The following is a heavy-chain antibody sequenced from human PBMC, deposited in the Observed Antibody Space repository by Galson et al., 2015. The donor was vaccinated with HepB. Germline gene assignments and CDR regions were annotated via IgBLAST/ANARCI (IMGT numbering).Heavy chain of an antibody. CDR1: GFTFSNYW. CDR3: ARGRAGVVSS. D-gene: IGHD3-10*01. J-gene: IGHJ5*02. Sequence: SLRLSCAGSGFTFSNYWMSRVRQAPGKGLEWVANIKQDGSEKDSVDSVKGRFTISRDNAKSSLYLQMNSLRAEDTAVYYCARGRAGVVSSWGQGTLVTVSS. V-gene: IGHV3-7*04. CDR2: IKQDGSEK.